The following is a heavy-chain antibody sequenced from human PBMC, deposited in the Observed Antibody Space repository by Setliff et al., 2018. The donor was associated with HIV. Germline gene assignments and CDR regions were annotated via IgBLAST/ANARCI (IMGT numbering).Heavy chain of an antibody. D-gene: IGHD2-15*01. J-gene: IGHJ6*02. V-gene: IGHV3-23*01. CDR3: AKTLPTLYPPHDYYFAMDV. CDR1: GFTFGSYA. CDR2: ISGSGDST. Sequence: HPGGSLRLSCAPSGFTFGSYAMSWVRQAPGKGLEWVSVISGSGDSTFYADSLKGRFTISRDNSKNTLYLQMNSLRAEDTAVYYCAKTLPTLYPPHDYYFAMDVWGQGTTATVSS.